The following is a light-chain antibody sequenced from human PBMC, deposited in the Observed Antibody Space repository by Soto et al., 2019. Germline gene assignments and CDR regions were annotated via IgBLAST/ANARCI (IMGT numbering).Light chain of an antibody. J-gene: IGKJ5*01. Sequence: TQSPAPLSVSPGERVTLSCRASQDISNKLAWYQQKPGQAPRLLIYGASLRATGIPGRFTGSGSGTEFALTIRSLQSEDLATYYCQQYNRWFSITFGQGTRLEIK. CDR3: QQYNRWFSIT. V-gene: IGKV3-15*01. CDR2: GAS. CDR1: QDISNK.